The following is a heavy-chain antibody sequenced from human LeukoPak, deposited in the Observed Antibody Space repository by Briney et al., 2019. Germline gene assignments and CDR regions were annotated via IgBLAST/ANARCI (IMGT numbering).Heavy chain of an antibody. CDR1: GGSISSGSYY. D-gene: IGHD4-17*01. V-gene: IGHV4-61*02. CDR3: AREGYGDYVAY. Sequence: PSETLSLTCTVSGGSISSGSYYWSWIRQPAGKGLEWIGRIYTSGSTNYNPSLKSRVTISVDTSKNQFSLKLSSVTAADTAVYYCAREGYGDYVAYWGQGTLVTVSS. CDR2: IYTSGST. J-gene: IGHJ4*02.